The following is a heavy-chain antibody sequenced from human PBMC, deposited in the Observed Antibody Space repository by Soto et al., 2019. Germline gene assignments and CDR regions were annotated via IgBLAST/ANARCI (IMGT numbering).Heavy chain of an antibody. CDR2: ISYDGSNK. V-gene: IGHV3-30-3*01. CDR1: GFTFSSYA. CDR3: ARDGAAAGTFTWYFDL. J-gene: IGHJ2*01. Sequence: QVQLVESGGGVVQPGRSLRLSCAASGFTFSSYAMHWVRQAPGKGLEWVAVISYDGSNKYYADSVKGRFTISRDNSKNTLYLQMNSLRAEDTAVYDCARDGAAAGTFTWYFDLWGRGTLVTLSS. D-gene: IGHD6-13*01.